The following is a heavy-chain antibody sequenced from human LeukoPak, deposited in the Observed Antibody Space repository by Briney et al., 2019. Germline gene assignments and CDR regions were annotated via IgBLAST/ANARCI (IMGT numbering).Heavy chain of an antibody. CDR3: SRPEEHGDYVHDAFDI. CDR1: GYRFTSYW. Sequence: GESLKISCKASGYRFTSYWIGWVRQMPGKGLEWMGIIYPGDSDTRYSPSFQGQVTISADKYISTAYLQWRSLKASDTAMYYCSRPEEHGDYVHDAFDIWGQGTMVTVSS. J-gene: IGHJ3*02. CDR2: IYPGDSDT. V-gene: IGHV5-51*01. D-gene: IGHD4-17*01.